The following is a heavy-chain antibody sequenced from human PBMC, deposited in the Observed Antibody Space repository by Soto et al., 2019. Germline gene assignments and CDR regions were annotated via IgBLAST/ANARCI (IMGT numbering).Heavy chain of an antibody. Sequence: PSETLSLTCAVYGGSFIGYYWSWIRQPPGKGLEWIGEINHSGSTNYNPSLKSRVTISVDTSKNQFSLKLSSVTAADTAVYYCARGSGTIALIRPKYYFDYWGQGTLVTVSS. CDR1: GGSFIGYY. V-gene: IGHV4-34*01. CDR3: ARGSGTIALIRPKYYFDY. J-gene: IGHJ4*02. CDR2: INHSGST. D-gene: IGHD6-25*01.